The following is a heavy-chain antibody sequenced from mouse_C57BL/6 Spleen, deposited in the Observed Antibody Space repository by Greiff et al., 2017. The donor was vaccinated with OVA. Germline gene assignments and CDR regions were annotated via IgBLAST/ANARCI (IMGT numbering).Heavy chain of an antibody. CDR3: ARNGDYGSSWDAMDY. V-gene: IGHV2-2*01. CDR2: IWSGGST. J-gene: IGHJ4*01. CDR1: GFSLTSYG. Sequence: VQRVESGPGLVQPSQSLSITCTVSGFSLTSYGVHWVRQSPGKGLEWLGVIWSGGSTDYNAAFISRLSISKDNSKSQVFFKMNSLQADDTAIYYCARNGDYGSSWDAMDYWGQGTSVTVSS. D-gene: IGHD1-1*01.